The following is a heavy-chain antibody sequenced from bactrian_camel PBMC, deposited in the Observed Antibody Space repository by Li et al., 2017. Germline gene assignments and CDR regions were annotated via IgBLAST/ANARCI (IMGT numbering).Heavy chain of an antibody. CDR1: GYNYSTYS. CDR2: IDYGGIS. J-gene: IGHJ4*01. V-gene: IGHV3S53*01. CDR3: AADYRRGWSCPVDRSDYND. D-gene: IGHD2*01. Sequence: QLVESGGGSVQAGGSLNLSCAASGYNYSTYSMAWFRQAPGKEREGVAVIDYGGISHYADSVKGRFTISKDNAKNTLYLQMTSLKPEDSAAYYCAADYRRGWSCPVDRSDYNDWGQGTQVTVS.